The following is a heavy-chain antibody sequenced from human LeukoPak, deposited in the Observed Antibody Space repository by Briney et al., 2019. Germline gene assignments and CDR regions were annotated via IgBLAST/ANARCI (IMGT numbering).Heavy chain of an antibody. D-gene: IGHD3-9*01. Sequence: PGRSLRLSCAASGFTFRSYAMFWVRQAPGKGLEWVAVISYDGSNKYYADAVKGRFTISRDNFKNTMYLQMNSLRAEDTAVYYCARDLTGYLYYGMDVWGQGTTVTVSS. V-gene: IGHV3-30-3*01. CDR1: GFTFRSYA. J-gene: IGHJ6*02. CDR2: ISYDGSNK. CDR3: ARDLTGYLYYGMDV.